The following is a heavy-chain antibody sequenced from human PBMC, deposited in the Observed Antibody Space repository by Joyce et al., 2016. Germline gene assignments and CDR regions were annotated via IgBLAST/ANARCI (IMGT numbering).Heavy chain of an antibody. CDR1: GFTFTSSA. D-gene: IGHD3-22*01. CDR3: AAAPDYYDSSGYYYSAFDI. J-gene: IGHJ3*02. CDR2: IGVGSGNT. Sequence: QMQLVQSGPEVKKPGTSVKVSCKASGFTFTSSAMQWVRQARGQRLEWVGWIGVGSGNTNYAQKFQERVTITRDMSTSTAYMELSSLRSEDTAVYYCAAAPDYYDSSGYYYSAFDIWGQGTMVTVSS. V-gene: IGHV1-58*02.